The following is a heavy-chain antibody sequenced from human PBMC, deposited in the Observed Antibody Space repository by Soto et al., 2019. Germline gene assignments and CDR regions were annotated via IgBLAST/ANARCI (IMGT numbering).Heavy chain of an antibody. D-gene: IGHD1-20*01. Sequence: EVQLVESGGGLVQPGGSLRLSCAASGFTFSSYDMHWVRQATGKGLEWVSAIGTAGDTYYPGSVKGRFTISRENAKSSLYLQMNSLRAEDTAVYYCAREHHNGNDWYGMDVWGQGTTVTVSS. J-gene: IGHJ6*02. V-gene: IGHV3-13*01. CDR2: IGTAGDT. CDR1: GFTFSSYD. CDR3: AREHHNGNDWYGMDV.